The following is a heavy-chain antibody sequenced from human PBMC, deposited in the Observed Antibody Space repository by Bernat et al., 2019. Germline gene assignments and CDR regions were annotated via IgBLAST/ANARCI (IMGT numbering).Heavy chain of an antibody. J-gene: IGHJ5*02. D-gene: IGHD3-10*01. CDR3: ARDCRWSSGSPDDP. CDR2: ISAYDGHI. Sequence: QVQLVQSGAEVKKPGASVKVSCKASGYIFTSYGISWVRQAPGQGLEWMGWISAYDGHINYAQKLQDRVTMTTDTSTTTAYMELRSLRSDDTAVYYCARDCRWSSGSPDDPWGQGTLVTVSS. V-gene: IGHV1-18*04. CDR1: GYIFTSYG.